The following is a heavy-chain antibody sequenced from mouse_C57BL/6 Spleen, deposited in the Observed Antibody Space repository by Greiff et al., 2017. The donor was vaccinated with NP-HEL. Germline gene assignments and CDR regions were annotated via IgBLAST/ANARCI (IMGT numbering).Heavy chain of an antibody. CDR3: ARARGTTVVATGMDY. J-gene: IGHJ4*01. CDR2: ISDGGSYT. V-gene: IGHV5-4*03. D-gene: IGHD1-1*01. Sequence: EVKLVESGGGLVKPGGSLKLSCAASGFTFSSYAMSWVRQTPGKRLEWVATISDGGSYTYYPDNVKGRFTISRDNAKNNLYLQMSHLKSEDTAMYYCARARGTTVVATGMDYWGQGTSVTVSS. CDR1: GFTFSSYA.